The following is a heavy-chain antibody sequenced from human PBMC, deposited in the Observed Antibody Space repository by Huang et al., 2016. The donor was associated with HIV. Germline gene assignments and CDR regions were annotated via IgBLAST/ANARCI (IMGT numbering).Heavy chain of an antibody. Sequence: VESGGRLVQPGGSLRLSCVGSTFTFGAYWMSWVRQSPGKGLEGVAKIKQDESEKYYVESVKGRFNISRDNAKKVLFLEMNNVRVEDTATYYCATKTAAMDIWGQGTTVTVS. CDR3: ATKTAAMDI. D-gene: IGHD1-7*01. CDR2: IKQDESEK. CDR1: TFTFGAYW. V-gene: IGHV3-7*01. J-gene: IGHJ6*02.